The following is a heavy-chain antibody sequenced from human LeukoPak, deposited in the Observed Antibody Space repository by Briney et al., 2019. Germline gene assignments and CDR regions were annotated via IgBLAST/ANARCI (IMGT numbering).Heavy chain of an antibody. V-gene: IGHV3-48*03. CDR2: ISSSGSTT. D-gene: IGHD3-3*01. Sequence: GGSLRLSCAASGFTFSSYEMNWVRQAPGKGEEWGSDISSSGSTTYYADSVKGRFTLSRDNAKNSLYRQMNSLRAEETAVYYRARGKTYYDFWSGYLDYWGQGTLVTVSS. CDR1: GFTFSSYE. CDR3: ARGKTYYDFWSGYLDY. J-gene: IGHJ4*02.